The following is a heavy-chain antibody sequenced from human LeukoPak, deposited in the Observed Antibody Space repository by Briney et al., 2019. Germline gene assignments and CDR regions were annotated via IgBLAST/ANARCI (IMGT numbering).Heavy chain of an antibody. V-gene: IGHV3-20*04. CDR3: AKDIAPYSSSLSGGFDY. Sequence: PGGSLRLSCAASGFTFDDYGMSWVRQAPGKGLEWVSGINWNGGSTGYADSVKGRFTISRDNAKNSLYLQMNSLRAEDMALYYCAKDIAPYSSSLSGGFDYWGQGTLVTVSS. D-gene: IGHD6-6*01. CDR1: GFTFDDYG. J-gene: IGHJ4*02. CDR2: INWNGGST.